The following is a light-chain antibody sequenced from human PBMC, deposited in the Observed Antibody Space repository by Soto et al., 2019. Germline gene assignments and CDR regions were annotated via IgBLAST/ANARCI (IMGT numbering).Light chain of an antibody. CDR3: QQYGSSPWT. CDR1: QSVSSY. Sequence: IIFPQSPATLSLSPWESATISFRASQSVSSYLAWYQQKPGQAPRLLIYGASSRATGIPDRFSGSGSGTDFTLTISRLEPEDFAVYYCQQYGSSPWTFGQGTKV. J-gene: IGKJ1*01. CDR2: GAS. V-gene: IGKV3-20*01.